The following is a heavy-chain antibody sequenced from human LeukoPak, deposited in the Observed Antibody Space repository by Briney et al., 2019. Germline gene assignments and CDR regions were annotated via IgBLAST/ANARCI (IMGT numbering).Heavy chain of an antibody. CDR1: GYDFINYG. J-gene: IGHJ4*02. D-gene: IGHD6-6*01. V-gene: IGHV1-18*01. CDR2: RSIYNGNT. CDR3: ARGGPFPSSSSSREYYLDY. Sequence: ASVKVSCKASGYDFINYGISWVRQAPGQGLEWMGWRSIYNGNTDYKLQGRVTMTTNTSTSTAYMELRSLRSDDTAVYYCARGGPFPSSSSSREYYLDYWGQGTLVTVSS.